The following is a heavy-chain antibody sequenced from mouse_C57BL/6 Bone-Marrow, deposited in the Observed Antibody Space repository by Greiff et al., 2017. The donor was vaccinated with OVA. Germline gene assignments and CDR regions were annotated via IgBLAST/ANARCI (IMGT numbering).Heavy chain of an antibody. Sequence: VQLQQSGPELAKPGASVKIPCKASGYTFTDYNMDWVKQSHGKSLEWIGDINSNNGGTIYNQKFKGKATLTVDKSSSTAYMELRSLTSEDTAAYYCARGGYYDYDGGAWFAYWGQGTLVTVSA. CDR1: GYTFTDYN. V-gene: IGHV1-18*01. J-gene: IGHJ3*01. CDR2: INSNNGGT. D-gene: IGHD2-4*01. CDR3: ARGGYYDYDGGAWFAY.